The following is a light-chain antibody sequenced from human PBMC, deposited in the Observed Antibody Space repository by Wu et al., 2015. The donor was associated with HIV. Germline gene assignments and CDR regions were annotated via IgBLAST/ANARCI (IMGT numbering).Light chain of an antibody. CDR1: QSISNY. CDR2: DAF. CDR3: QQRSNWPLT. J-gene: IGKJ4*01. V-gene: IGKV3-11*01. Sequence: EIVLTQSPATLSLSPGERATLSCRASQSISNYLAWYQQKPGQAPRLLIYDAFNRATGIPVRFSGSGSGTDFTLTISSLEPEDFAVYYCQQRSNWPLTFGGGPKVEIK.